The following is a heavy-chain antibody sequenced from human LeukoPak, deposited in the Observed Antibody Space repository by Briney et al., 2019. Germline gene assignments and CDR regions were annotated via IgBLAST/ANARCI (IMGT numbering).Heavy chain of an antibody. V-gene: IGHV3-21*01. D-gene: IGHD6-13*01. J-gene: IGHJ4*02. CDR3: ARNSSSWYYFDY. CDR2: ISSSSSYI. CDR1: GFTFSSYS. Sequence: VGSLRLSCAASGFTFSSYSMNWVRQAPGKGLEWVSSISSSSSYIYYADSVKGRFTISRDNAKNSLYLQMNSLRAEDTAVYYCARNSSSWYYFDYWGQGTLVTVSS.